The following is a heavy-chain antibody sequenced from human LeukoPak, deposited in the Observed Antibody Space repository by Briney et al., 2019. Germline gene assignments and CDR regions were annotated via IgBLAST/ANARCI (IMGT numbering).Heavy chain of an antibody. Sequence: SETLSLTCTVSGGSISSYYWSWIRQPAGKGLEWIGRIYTSGSTNYNPSLKSRVTMSVDTSKNQFSLKLSSVTAADTAVYYCARDYYGSGSYLWLDPWGQGTLVTVSS. CDR2: IYTSGST. D-gene: IGHD3-10*01. J-gene: IGHJ5*02. CDR1: GGSISSYY. V-gene: IGHV4-4*07. CDR3: ARDYYGSGSYLWLDP.